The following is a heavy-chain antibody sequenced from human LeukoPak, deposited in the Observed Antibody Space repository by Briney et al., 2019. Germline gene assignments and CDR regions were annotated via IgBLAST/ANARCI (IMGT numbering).Heavy chain of an antibody. D-gene: IGHD3-22*01. CDR2: IYYSGST. CDR3: ARRYDSSLPYYYYMDV. Sequence: PSETLSLTCTVSGDSISSFYWSWIRQPPGKGLEWIGYIYYSGSTNYNPSLKSRVTISVDTSKKQFSLRLSSVTAADTAVYYCARRYDSSLPYYYYMDVWGKGTTVTVSS. CDR1: GDSISSFY. V-gene: IGHV4-59*08. J-gene: IGHJ6*03.